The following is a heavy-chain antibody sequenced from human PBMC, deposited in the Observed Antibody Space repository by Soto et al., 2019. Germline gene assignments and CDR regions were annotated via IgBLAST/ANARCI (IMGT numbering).Heavy chain of an antibody. J-gene: IGHJ4*02. D-gene: IGHD2-2*02. CDR2: ISGSGGST. CDR3: AKGLYSTDGGVDY. Sequence: EVQLLESGGGLVQPGGSLRLSCAASGFTFSSYAMSWVRQAPGKGLEWVSAISGSGGSTYYADSVKGRFTISRDNSKNALYLQMNSLRGEDAAVYYCAKGLYSTDGGVDYWGQGPLVNVSS. V-gene: IGHV3-23*01. CDR1: GFTFSSYA.